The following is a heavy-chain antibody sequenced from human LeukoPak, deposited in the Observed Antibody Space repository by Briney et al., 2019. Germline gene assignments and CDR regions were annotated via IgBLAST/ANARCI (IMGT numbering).Heavy chain of an antibody. J-gene: IGHJ4*02. CDR2: INSDGSIT. Sequence: GGSLRLSCAASGFTFSSYWMHWVRQAPGKGLVWVSRINSDGSITNYADSVKGRFTISRDNAKNTLYLQMNSLRAEDTAVYYCAMYNWNDDYLDYWSQGTLVTVSS. V-gene: IGHV3-74*01. CDR3: AMYNWNDDYLDY. CDR1: GFTFSSYW. D-gene: IGHD1-1*01.